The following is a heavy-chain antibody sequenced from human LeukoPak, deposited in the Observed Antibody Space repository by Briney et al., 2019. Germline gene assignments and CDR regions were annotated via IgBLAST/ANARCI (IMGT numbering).Heavy chain of an antibody. CDR2: IEHDGSDQ. CDR1: GFTISTYW. D-gene: IGHD3-22*01. V-gene: IGHV3-7*05. J-gene: IGHJ4*02. CDR3: ARRDSSGYYSFDY. Sequence: GGSLRLSCAASGFTISTYWMSWVRQAPGKGLEWVANIEHDGSDQYYADSVEGRFTISRDNAKNSLYLQINSLRAEDTAVYYCARRDSSGYYSFDYWGQGTLVTVSS.